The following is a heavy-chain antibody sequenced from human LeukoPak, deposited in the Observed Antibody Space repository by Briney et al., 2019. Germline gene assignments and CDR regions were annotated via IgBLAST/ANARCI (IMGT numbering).Heavy chain of an antibody. CDR3: ATEMTTVTRDDY. CDR2: INHSGST. D-gene: IGHD4-11*01. Sequence: SETLSLTCAVYGGSFSGYYWSWIRQPPGKGLEWIGEINHSGSTNYNPSLKSRVTISVDTSKNQFSLKLSSVTAADTAVYYCATEMTTVTRDDYWGQGTLVTVSS. V-gene: IGHV4-34*01. J-gene: IGHJ4*02. CDR1: GGSFSGYY.